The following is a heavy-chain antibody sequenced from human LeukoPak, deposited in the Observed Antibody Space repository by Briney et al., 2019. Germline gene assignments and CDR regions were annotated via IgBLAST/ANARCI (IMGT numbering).Heavy chain of an antibody. CDR2: IYYSGST. V-gene: IGHV4-39*01. CDR3: ARQRHEGWFDP. Sequence: SETLSLTCTVSGGSISSSSYYWGWIRQPPGKGLEWIGSIYYSGSTYYNPSLKSRVTISVDTSKNQFSLKLSSVTAADTAVYYCARQRHEGWFDPWGQGTLVTVSS. J-gene: IGHJ5*02. CDR1: GGSISSSSYY.